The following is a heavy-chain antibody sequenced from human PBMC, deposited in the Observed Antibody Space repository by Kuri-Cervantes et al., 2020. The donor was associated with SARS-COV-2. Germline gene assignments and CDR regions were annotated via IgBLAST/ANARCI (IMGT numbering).Heavy chain of an antibody. CDR3: ARGKEYDVWSGSRRGALDT. D-gene: IGHD3-3*01. V-gene: IGHV4-30-4*08. Sequence: SETLSLTCSVSDASITSGYYWGWIRQPPGKGLEWIGYMYYSGTTYYSPSIKSRLTISVDTSKNRFSLELTSVTAADTAVYYCARGKEYDVWSGSRRGALDTWGQGTMVTVSS. CDR1: DASITSGYY. CDR2: MYYSGTT. J-gene: IGHJ3*02.